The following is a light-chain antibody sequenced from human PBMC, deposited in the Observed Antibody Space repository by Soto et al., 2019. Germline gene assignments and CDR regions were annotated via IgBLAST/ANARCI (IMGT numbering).Light chain of an antibody. J-gene: IGKJ3*01. CDR3: QQRYSTPFT. CDR2: AAS. Sequence: IQMTQSPSSLSASVGDRVTITCRASQTAALYLNWYQQRPGKAPKLLIRAASRLESGVPARFSGSGSGTDFTLTISSLQPEDVSTYYCQQRYSTPFTFGPGTKVDV. CDR1: QTAALY. V-gene: IGKV1-39*01.